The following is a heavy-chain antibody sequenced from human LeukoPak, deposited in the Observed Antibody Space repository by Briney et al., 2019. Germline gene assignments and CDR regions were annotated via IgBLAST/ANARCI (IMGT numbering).Heavy chain of an antibody. Sequence: PGGSLRLSCAASGFTFSSYAMSWVRQAPGKGLEWVSAISGSGGSTYYADSVRGRFTISRDNSKNTLYLQMNSLRAEDTAVYYCAKDPRGIAAAGTWDYWGQGTLVTVSS. CDR3: AKDPRGIAAAGTWDY. J-gene: IGHJ4*02. CDR1: GFTFSSYA. CDR2: ISGSGGST. D-gene: IGHD6-13*01. V-gene: IGHV3-23*01.